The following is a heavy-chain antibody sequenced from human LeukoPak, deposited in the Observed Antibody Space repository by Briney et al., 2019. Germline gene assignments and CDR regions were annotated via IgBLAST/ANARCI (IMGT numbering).Heavy chain of an antibody. CDR3: ARGYYGSGSHCCHMDV. CDR2: INHSGST. Sequence: SETLSLTCTVPGYSISSGYYWSWIRQPPGKGLEWIGEINHSGSTNYNSSLKSRVTISVDTSKNQFSLKLSSVTAADTAVYYCARGYYGSGSHCCHMDVWGKGTTITVS. V-gene: IGHV4-38-2*02. CDR1: GYSISSGYY. J-gene: IGHJ6*03. D-gene: IGHD3-10*01.